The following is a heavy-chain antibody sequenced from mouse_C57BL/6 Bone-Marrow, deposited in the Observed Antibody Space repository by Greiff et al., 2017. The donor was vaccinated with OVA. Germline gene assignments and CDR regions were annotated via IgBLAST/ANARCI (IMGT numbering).Heavy chain of an antibody. V-gene: IGHV5-6*01. CDR2: ISSGGSYT. J-gene: IGHJ4*01. CDR3: ARGRVKDAMDY. D-gene: IGHD2-2*01. CDR1: GFTFSSYG. Sequence: EVKLMESGGDLVKPGGSLKLSCAASGFTFSSYGMSWVRQTPDKRLEWVATISSGGSYTYYPDRVKGRFNISRDNAKNTLYLQMSSLKSEDTAMYFCARGRVKDAMDYWGQGTSVTVSS.